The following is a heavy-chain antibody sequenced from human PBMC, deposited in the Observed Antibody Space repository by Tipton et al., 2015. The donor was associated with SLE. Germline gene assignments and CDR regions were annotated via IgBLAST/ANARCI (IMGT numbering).Heavy chain of an antibody. Sequence: TLSLTCTVSGGSISSHYWSWIRQPPGKGLEWIGYIYYSGSTNYNPSLKSRVTISVDTSKNQFSLKLSSVTAADTAVYYCARDYRVAARSRYGMDVWGQGTTVTVSS. V-gene: IGHV4-59*11. CDR1: GGSISSHY. J-gene: IGHJ6*02. CDR3: ARDYRVAARSRYGMDV. D-gene: IGHD6-6*01. CDR2: IYYSGST.